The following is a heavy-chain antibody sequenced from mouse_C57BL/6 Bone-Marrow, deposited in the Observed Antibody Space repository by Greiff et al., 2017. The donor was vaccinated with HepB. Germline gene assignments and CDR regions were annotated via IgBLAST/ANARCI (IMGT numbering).Heavy chain of an antibody. V-gene: IGHV14-4*01. CDR2: IDPENGDT. CDR3: TSEVTVDY. CDR1: GFNIKDDY. J-gene: IGHJ2*01. Sequence: EVKVVESGAELVRPGASVKLSCTASGFNIKDDYMHWVKQRPEQGLEWIGWIDPENGDTEYDSKFQGKATITADTSSNTAYLQLSSLTSEDTAVDFCTSEVTVDYWGKVTTLTVST. D-gene: IGHD2-2*01.